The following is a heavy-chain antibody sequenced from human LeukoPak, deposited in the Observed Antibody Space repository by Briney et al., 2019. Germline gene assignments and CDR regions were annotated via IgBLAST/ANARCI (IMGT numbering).Heavy chain of an antibody. CDR3: ARGGNIVGADY. CDR1: GYTFTGYQ. Sequence: ASVKVSCKASGYTFTGYQIHWVRQAPGQGLEWMGWINPSSGGSNLAQKFQGRVTMTRDTSVSTAYMELSSLRSDDTAVYYCARGGNIVGADYWGQGTLVTVSS. J-gene: IGHJ4*02. CDR2: INPSSGGS. D-gene: IGHD1-26*01. V-gene: IGHV1-2*02.